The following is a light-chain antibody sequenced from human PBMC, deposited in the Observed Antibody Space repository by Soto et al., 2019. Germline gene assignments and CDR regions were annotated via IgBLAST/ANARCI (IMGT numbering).Light chain of an antibody. V-gene: IGKV3-20*01. CDR3: QQYGSSHPIT. CDR1: QSVTSKS. CDR2: DSS. J-gene: IGKJ5*01. Sequence: EILLTQSPCTLSLSPGERATLSCRASQSVTSKSLARYQQKVGQAPRLLIYDSSNRATGIPARFSGSGSGTDFTLTISRLEHEDFAVYYCQQYGSSHPITFGQGTRLEIK.